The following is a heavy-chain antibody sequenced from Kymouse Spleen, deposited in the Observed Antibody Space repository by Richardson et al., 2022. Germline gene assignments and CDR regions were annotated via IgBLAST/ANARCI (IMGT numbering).Heavy chain of an antibody. J-gene: IGHJ2*01. CDR1: GFTFSSYS. CDR3: ARVGITMVRGANYWYFDL. D-gene: IGHD3-10*01. V-gene: IGHV3-48*02. Sequence: EVQLVESGGGLVQPGGSLRLSCAASGFTFSSYSMNWVRQAPGKGLEWVSYISSSSSTIYYADSVKGRFTISRDNAKNSLYLQMNSLRDEDTAVYYCARVGITMVRGANYWYFDLWGRGTLVTVSS. CDR2: ISSSSSTI.